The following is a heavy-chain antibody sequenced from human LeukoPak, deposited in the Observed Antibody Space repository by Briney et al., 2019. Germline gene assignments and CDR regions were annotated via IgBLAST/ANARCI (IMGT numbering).Heavy chain of an antibody. J-gene: IGHJ5*02. CDR2: IIPILGIA. CDR1: GGTFSSYA. Sequence: ASVKVSCKASGGTFSSYAISWVRQAPGQGLEWMGRIIPILGIANYAQKLQGRVTMTTDTSTNTAYMELRSLRSDDTAVYYCARDGGGSSWYDPPNWFDPWGQGTLVTVSS. V-gene: IGHV1-69*04. CDR3: ARDGGGSSWYDPPNWFDP. D-gene: IGHD6-13*01.